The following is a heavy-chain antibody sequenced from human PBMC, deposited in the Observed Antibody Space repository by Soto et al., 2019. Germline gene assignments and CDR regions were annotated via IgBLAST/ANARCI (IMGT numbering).Heavy chain of an antibody. J-gene: IGHJ4*02. CDR2: IIPILGIA. CDR1: GGTFSSYT. D-gene: IGHD1-7*01. Sequence: GASVKVSCKASGGTFSSYTISWVRQAPGQGLEWMGRIIPILGIANYAQKFQGRVTITADKSTSTAYMELSSLRSEDTAVYYCADLDPLLITGTTEMTDYWGQGTLVTVSS. V-gene: IGHV1-69*02. CDR3: ADLDPLLITGTTEMTDY.